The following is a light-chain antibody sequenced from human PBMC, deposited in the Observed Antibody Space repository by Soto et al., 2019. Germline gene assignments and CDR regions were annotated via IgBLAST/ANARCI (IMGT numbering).Light chain of an antibody. Sequence: QSALTQPASVSGSPGQSITISCTGTSSDVGSYNLVSWYQQHPGKAPKLMIYEGSKRPSGVSNRSSGSKSGNTASLTISGLQAEDEADYYCCSYAGSSTFVYVFGTGTKVTVL. CDR3: CSYAGSSTFVYV. J-gene: IGLJ1*01. V-gene: IGLV2-23*03. CDR2: EGS. CDR1: SSDVGSYNL.